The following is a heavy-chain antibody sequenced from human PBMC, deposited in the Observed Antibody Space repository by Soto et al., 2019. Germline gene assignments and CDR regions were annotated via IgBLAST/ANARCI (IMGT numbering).Heavy chain of an antibody. J-gene: IGHJ6*02. Sequence: GGSLRLSCAASGITFSSYAMHWVRQAPGKGLEWVAVISYDGSNKYYADSVKGRFTISRDNSKNTLYLQMNSLRAEDTAVYYCARDYGGNSEGMDVWGQGTTVTVSS. CDR1: GITFSSYA. D-gene: IGHD2-21*02. V-gene: IGHV3-30*04. CDR2: ISYDGSNK. CDR3: ARDYGGNSEGMDV.